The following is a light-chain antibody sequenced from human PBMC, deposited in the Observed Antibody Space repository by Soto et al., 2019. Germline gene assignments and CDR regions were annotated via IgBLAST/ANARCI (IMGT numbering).Light chain of an antibody. V-gene: IGKV3-20*01. Sequence: EIVLTQSPGTLSLSPGERATLSCRASQSVSSSYFAWYLQKPGQAPRLLIYAASNRATGIPDRFSGSGSGTDFTLTISRLEPEDFAVYYCQQYAASPRTFGQGTKLEIK. CDR3: QQYAASPRT. CDR1: QSVSSSY. CDR2: AAS. J-gene: IGKJ2*01.